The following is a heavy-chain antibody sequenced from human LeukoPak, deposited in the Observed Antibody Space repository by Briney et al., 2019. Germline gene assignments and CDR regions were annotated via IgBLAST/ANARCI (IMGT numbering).Heavy chain of an antibody. CDR2: VNHGGST. V-gene: IGHV4-34*01. J-gene: IGHJ4*02. CDR1: GGSFSGYY. D-gene: IGHD4-17*01. Sequence: PWDTMSLTCAVYGGSFSGYYWGWIRQPAGKGREWLGEVNHGGSTNYNPSLKSRVSISVDTYKNQFSLKLSSVTAADTAVYYCATIRLDYGYYVMEDYWGQGTLVTVSS. CDR3: ATIRLDYGYYVMEDY.